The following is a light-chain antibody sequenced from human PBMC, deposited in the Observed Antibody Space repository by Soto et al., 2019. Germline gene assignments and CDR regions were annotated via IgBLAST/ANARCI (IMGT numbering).Light chain of an antibody. J-gene: IGLJ2*01. CDR2: LNSDGSH. CDR3: QTWVTGIQV. Sequence: QLVLTQSPSASACLGASVKLTCTLSSGHSSYAIAWHQQRPEKGPRYLMKLNSDGSHSKGDGIPDRFSGSSSGAERYLTISSLQSEDEADYYCQTWVTGIQVFGGGTKLTVL. V-gene: IGLV4-69*01. CDR1: SGHSSYA.